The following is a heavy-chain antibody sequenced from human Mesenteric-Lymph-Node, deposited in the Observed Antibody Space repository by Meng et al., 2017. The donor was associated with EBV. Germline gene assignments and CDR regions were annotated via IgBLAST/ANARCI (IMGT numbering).Heavy chain of an antibody. D-gene: IGHD3-10*02. CDR1: GVNFSRYG. V-gene: IGHV3-74*01. CDR2: FQSDETTT. Sequence: VQLVGVGGGLVQPGGLIGLCFAASGVNFSRYGMDWVRKGPGKGLVWVSTFQSDETTTTYAASVKGRFTISRDNARNTLYLQMNSLRAEDTAVYYCARHWDYVFDYWGQGTLVTVSS. CDR3: ARHWDYVFDY. J-gene: IGHJ4*02.